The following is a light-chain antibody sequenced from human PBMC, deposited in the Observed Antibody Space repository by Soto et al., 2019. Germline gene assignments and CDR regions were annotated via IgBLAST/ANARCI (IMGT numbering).Light chain of an antibody. CDR1: SSDVGAYNY. V-gene: IGLV2-8*01. J-gene: IGLJ2*01. CDR3: SSNVGGTNLI. CDR2: EVD. Sequence: QSALTQPPSASGSPGQSVTISCTGTSSDVGAYNYVSWYQQHPGKGPKLMIYEVDKRPSGVPGRFSGSRSGSTASLTVSGLQAEDEADYYCSSNVGGTNLIVGGGTKLTVL.